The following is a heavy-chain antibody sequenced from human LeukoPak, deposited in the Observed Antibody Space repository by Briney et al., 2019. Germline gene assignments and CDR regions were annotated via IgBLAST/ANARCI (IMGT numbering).Heavy chain of an antibody. V-gene: IGHV3-23*01. CDR2: ISGSGGST. Sequence: GGSLRLSCAASGFTFSGYAMSWVRQAPGKGLEWVSAISGSGGSTWYADSVKGRFTISRDNSKNTLYMQMNSLRVEDTAVYYCAKGGFCSAGSCYGGFDPRGQGTLVTVSS. CDR3: AKGGFCSAGSCYGGFDP. D-gene: IGHD2-15*01. CDR1: GFTFSGYA. J-gene: IGHJ5*02.